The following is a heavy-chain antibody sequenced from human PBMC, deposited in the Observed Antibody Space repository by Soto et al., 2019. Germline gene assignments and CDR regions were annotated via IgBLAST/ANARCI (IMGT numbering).Heavy chain of an antibody. V-gene: IGHV4-61*08. CDR2: IYYSGST. J-gene: IGHJ4*02. CDR3: ARQGQLGEFDY. Sequence: SETLSLTCTVSGGSISSGGYYWSWIRQPPGKGLEWVGYIYYSGSTNYNPSLKSRVTISVDTSKNQFSLKLSSVTAADTAVYYCARQGQLGEFDYWGQGTLVTVSS. CDR1: GGSISSGGYY. D-gene: IGHD6-6*01.